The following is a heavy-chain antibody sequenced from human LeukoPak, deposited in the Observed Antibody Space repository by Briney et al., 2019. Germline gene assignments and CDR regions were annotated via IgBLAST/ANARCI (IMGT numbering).Heavy chain of an antibody. CDR1: GFTFSSYG. Sequence: GGSLRLSCAASGFTFSSYGMHWVRQAPGKGLEWVAVISYDGSNKYYADSVKGRFTTSRDNSKNTLYLQMNSLRAEDTAVYYCAKDRASGSYGSYFDYWGQGTLVTVSS. CDR2: ISYDGSNK. D-gene: IGHD1-26*01. CDR3: AKDRASGSYGSYFDY. V-gene: IGHV3-30*18. J-gene: IGHJ4*02.